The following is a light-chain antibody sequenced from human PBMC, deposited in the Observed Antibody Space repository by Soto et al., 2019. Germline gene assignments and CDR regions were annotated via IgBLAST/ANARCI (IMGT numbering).Light chain of an antibody. CDR1: QSVSSSY. J-gene: IGKJ1*01. Sequence: EIVLPQSPGTLSLSPGESATLSCRASQSVSSSYLAWYQQKPGQAPRLLIYGASSRATGIPDRFSGSGSGTDFTLTISRLEPEDFATYYCQHYNSYSEAVGQGTKVDIK. CDR2: GAS. CDR3: QHYNSYSEA. V-gene: IGKV3-20*01.